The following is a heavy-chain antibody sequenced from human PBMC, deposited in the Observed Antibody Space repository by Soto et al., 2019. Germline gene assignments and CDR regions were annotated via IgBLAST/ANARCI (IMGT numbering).Heavy chain of an antibody. CDR2: MSYDGRHQ. D-gene: IGHD6-6*01. V-gene: IGHV3-30*18. CDR1: GFTLSGHD. Sequence: QVQLVESGGGVVQPGRSLRLSCAASGFTLSGHDMHWVRQAPGKGPEWVAVMSYDGRHQYYADSVKGRFTISRDTSKSTLYLQMNSLRTEDTAVYYCAKGGWYTSSSPSDCWGQGTLVTVSS. CDR3: AKGGWYTSSSPSDC. J-gene: IGHJ4*02.